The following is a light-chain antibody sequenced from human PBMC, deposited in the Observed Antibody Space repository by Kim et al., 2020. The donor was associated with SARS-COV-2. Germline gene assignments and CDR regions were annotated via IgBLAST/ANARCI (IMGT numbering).Light chain of an antibody. V-gene: IGLV1-51*01. CDR2: ENN. CDR3: GTWDNSLSVWV. J-gene: IGLJ3*02. CDR1: SSNIGGKS. Sequence: GQKDTIACAGGSSNIGGKSVSWYQQLPGTAPKLLIYENNKRPSGIPDRFSGSKSGSSATLGITGLQTGDEADYYCGTWDNSLSVWVFGGGTKVTVL.